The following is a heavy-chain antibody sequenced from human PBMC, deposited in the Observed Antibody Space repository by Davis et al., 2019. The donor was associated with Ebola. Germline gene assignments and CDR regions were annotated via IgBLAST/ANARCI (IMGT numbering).Heavy chain of an antibody. V-gene: IGHV1-2*02. J-gene: IGHJ5*02. CDR2: INPNSGGT. CDR1: GYTFTGYY. D-gene: IGHD3-10*01. CDR3: ARAITMVRPNNWFDP. Sequence: ASVKVSCKASGYTFTGYYMHWVRQAPGQGLEWMGWINPNSGGTNYAQKLQGRVTMTTDTSTSTAYMELRSLRSDDTAVYYCARAITMVRPNNWFDPWGQGTLVTVSS.